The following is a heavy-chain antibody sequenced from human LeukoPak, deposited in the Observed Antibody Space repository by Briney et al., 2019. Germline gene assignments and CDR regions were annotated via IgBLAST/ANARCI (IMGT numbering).Heavy chain of an antibody. CDR2: IYYSGST. Sequence: PSETLSLTCTVSGGSVSSGSYYWSWIRQPPGKGLEWIGYIYYSGSTNYNPSLKSRVTIPVDTSKNQFSLKLSSVTAADTAVYYCARTWIQLWLFDYWGQGTLVTVSS. V-gene: IGHV4-61*01. J-gene: IGHJ4*02. CDR3: ARTWIQLWLFDY. D-gene: IGHD5-18*01. CDR1: GGSVSSGSYY.